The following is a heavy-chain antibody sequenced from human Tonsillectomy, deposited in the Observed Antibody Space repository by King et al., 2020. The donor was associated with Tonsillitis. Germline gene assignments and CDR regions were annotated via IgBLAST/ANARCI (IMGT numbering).Heavy chain of an antibody. CDR1: GGSFNGYF. Sequence: VQLQQWGAGLLKPSETLSLTCAVYGGSFNGYFWSWIRLPPGKGLEWIGEINHSGSTNYNPSLKSRVTISLDTSTNQFSLKLTSVTAAETAVYYCARGASYDLWSGYYYYYMDVWGKGTTVTVSS. V-gene: IGHV4-34*01. CDR3: ARGASYDLWSGYYYYYMDV. J-gene: IGHJ6*03. CDR2: INHSGST. D-gene: IGHD3-3*01.